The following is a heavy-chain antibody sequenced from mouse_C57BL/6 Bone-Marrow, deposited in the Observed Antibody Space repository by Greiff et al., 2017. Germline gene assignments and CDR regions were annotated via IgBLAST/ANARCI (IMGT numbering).Heavy chain of an antibody. J-gene: IGHJ4*01. V-gene: IGHV1-81*01. Sequence: QVQLQQSGAELARPGASVKLSCKASGYTFTSYGISWVKQRTGQGLEWIGEIYPRGGNTYYNEKFKGKATLTADKSSSTAYMELRSLTSEDSAVYFCVLGRGLRLGAMDYWGQGTSVTVSS. CDR2: IYPRGGNT. D-gene: IGHD3-2*02. CDR1: GYTFTSYG. CDR3: VLGRGLRLGAMDY.